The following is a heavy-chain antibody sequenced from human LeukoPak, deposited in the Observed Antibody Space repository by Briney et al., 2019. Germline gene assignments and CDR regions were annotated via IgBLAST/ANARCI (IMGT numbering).Heavy chain of an antibody. J-gene: IGHJ4*02. D-gene: IGHD2-21*02. CDR3: ARGPSSTVTAGYFDS. CDR2: ISTSTGDT. CDR1: GYSFILYG. V-gene: IGHV1-18*01. Sequence: SVKVSCKTSGYSFILYGISWVRQAPGQGPEWMGWISTSTGDTKYTQKFQGRVTLTTDTSTSTAYMELSSLRSDDTAVYYCARGPSSTVTAGYFDSWGQGTLVTVSS.